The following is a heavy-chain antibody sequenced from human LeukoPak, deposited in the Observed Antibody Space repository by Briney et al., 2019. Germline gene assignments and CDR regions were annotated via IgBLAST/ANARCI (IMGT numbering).Heavy chain of an antibody. CDR1: GFTVSSNY. CDR3: ARDTKWLTRYGAFDI. CDR2: IYSGGST. D-gene: IGHD6-19*01. J-gene: IGHJ3*02. Sequence: GGSLRLSCAASGFTVSSNYMSWVRQAPGKGLEWVSVIYSGGSTYYADSVKGRFTISRDNSKNTLYLQMNSLRAEDTAVYYCARDTKWLTRYGAFDIWGQGTMVTVSS. V-gene: IGHV3-66*01.